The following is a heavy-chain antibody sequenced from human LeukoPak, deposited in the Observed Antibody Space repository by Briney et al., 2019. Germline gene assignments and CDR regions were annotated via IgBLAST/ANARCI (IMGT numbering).Heavy chain of an antibody. CDR2: ISYDGSNK. V-gene: IGHV3-30*18. J-gene: IGHJ4*02. CDR1: GFTFSSYG. Sequence: GGSLRLSCAASGFTFSSYGMHWVRQAPGKGLEWVAVISYDGSNKYYADSVKGRFTISRDNSKNTLYLQMNSLRAEDTAVYYCAKSWEWLLLLQNWGQGTLVTVSS. D-gene: IGHD3-22*01. CDR3: AKSWEWLLLLQN.